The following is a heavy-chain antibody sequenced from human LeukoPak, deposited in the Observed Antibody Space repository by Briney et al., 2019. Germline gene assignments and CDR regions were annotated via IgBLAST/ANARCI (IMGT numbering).Heavy chain of an antibody. D-gene: IGHD2-2*01. CDR2: IIPIFGTA. V-gene: IGHV1-69*13. J-gene: IGHJ5*02. CDR1: GGTFSSYA. Sequence: ASVKVSCKASGGTFSSYAISWVRQAPGQGLEWRGGIIPIFGTANYAQKFQGRVTITADESTSTAYMELSSLRSEDTAVYYCARAWAVPAGYNWFDPWGQGTQVTVSS. CDR3: ARAWAVPAGYNWFDP.